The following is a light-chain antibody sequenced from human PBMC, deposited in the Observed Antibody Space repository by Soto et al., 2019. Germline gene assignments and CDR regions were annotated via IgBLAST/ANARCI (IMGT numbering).Light chain of an antibody. Sequence: ERVMTQSPATLPVSPGGRATPSCTASQSVSCYLAWYQQKPGQPPRLLIYDACTRATGSPDRFSGSGSGTEFTLTNSRLEPEDFAVYYCQQYGRPPLTFGQGTRLEIK. CDR1: QSVSCY. CDR2: DAC. V-gene: IGKV3D-20*01. J-gene: IGKJ5*01. CDR3: QQYGRPPLT.